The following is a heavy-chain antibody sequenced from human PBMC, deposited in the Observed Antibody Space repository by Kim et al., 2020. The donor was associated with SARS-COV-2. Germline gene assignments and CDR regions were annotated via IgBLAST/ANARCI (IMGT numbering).Heavy chain of an antibody. CDR2: INHSGST. Sequence: SETLSLTCAVYGGSFSGYYWSWIRQPPGKGLEWIGEINHSGSTNYNPYLKSRVTISVDTSKNQFSLKLSSVTAADTAVYYCARSRYSSGWYRRSDAFDI. V-gene: IGHV4-34*01. CDR3: ARSRYSSGWYRRSDAFDI. D-gene: IGHD6-19*01. J-gene: IGHJ3*02. CDR1: GGSFSGYY.